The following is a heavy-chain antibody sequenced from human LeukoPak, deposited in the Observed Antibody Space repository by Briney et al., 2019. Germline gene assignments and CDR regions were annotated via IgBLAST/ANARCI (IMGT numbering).Heavy chain of an antibody. CDR3: ARVLGVVVPADTPFDP. CDR1: GFTFSSYW. Sequence: RGSLRLSCAASGFTFSSYWMSWVRQAPGKGLEWVANIKQDGSEKYYVDSVKGRFTISRDNAKNSLYLQTNSLRAEDTAVYYCARVLGVVVPADTPFDPWGQGTLVTVSS. V-gene: IGHV3-7*01. D-gene: IGHD2-2*01. CDR2: IKQDGSEK. J-gene: IGHJ5*02.